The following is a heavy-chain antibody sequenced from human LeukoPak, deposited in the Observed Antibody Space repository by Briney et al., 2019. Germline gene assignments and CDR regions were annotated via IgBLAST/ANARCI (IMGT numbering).Heavy chain of an antibody. Sequence: GGSLRLSCAASGFTFSSYAMHWVRQAPGKGLEYVSAISSNGGSTYYANSVKGRFTISRDNSKNTLYLQMGSLRAEDTAVYYCARDSGDRPRAVGYYFDYWGQGSLVTVSS. V-gene: IGHV3-64*01. CDR2: ISSNGGST. D-gene: IGHD7-27*01. CDR1: GFTFSSYA. CDR3: ARDSGDRPRAVGYYFDY. J-gene: IGHJ4*02.